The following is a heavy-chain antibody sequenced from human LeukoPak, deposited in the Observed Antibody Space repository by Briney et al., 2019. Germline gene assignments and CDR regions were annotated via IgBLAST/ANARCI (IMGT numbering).Heavy chain of an antibody. CDR3: ARQLGSYYYYYGMDV. CDR1: GGSISSYF. Sequence: SETLSLTCTVSGGSISSYFWTWIRQPPGKGLEWIGYIYYSGSTTYNPSLKSRVTISVDTSKNQFSLKLSSVTAADTAVYYCARQLGSYYYYYGMDVWGQGTTVTVSS. CDR2: IYYSGST. J-gene: IGHJ6*02. D-gene: IGHD7-27*01. V-gene: IGHV4-59*01.